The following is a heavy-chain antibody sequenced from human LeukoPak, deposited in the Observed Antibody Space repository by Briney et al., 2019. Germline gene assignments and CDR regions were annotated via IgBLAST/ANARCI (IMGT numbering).Heavy chain of an antibody. CDR2: ILLNGTS. Sequence: SETLSLTCTVSGGSISSYYWSWIRQPPGKGLEWIGYILLNGTSDYNASLKSRVTISLDTSKKQFSLKLNSVTVADTAVYYCARDSRMMMTFGAVGAGYYHYHGMDVWGQGTTVTVSS. CDR1: GGSISSYY. CDR3: ARDSRMMMTFGAVGAGYYHYHGMDV. J-gene: IGHJ6*02. V-gene: IGHV4-4*08. D-gene: IGHD3-16*01.